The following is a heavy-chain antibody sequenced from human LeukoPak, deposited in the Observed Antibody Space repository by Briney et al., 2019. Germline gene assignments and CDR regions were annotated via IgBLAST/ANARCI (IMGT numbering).Heavy chain of an antibody. CDR2: IIPSDGST. CDR1: GYTFTNYY. D-gene: IGHD3-22*01. J-gene: IGHJ4*02. CDR3: ARAYDSSGYFAMTY. V-gene: IGHV1-46*01. Sequence: ASVKVSCTASGYTFTNYYMHWVRQAPGQGLEWMGIIIPSDGSTTHAQKFQGRVSMTRDTSTSTVYMELSTLRSEDTAVYYCARAYDSSGYFAMTYWGQGTLVTVSS.